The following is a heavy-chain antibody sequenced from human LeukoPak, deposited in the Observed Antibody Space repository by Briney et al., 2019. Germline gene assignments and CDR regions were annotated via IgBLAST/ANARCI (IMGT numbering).Heavy chain of an antibody. CDR1: GFTFSSYW. V-gene: IGHV3-74*01. CDR3: ARDGYNWNDLDY. J-gene: IGHJ4*02. CDR2: INRDGSTR. D-gene: IGHD1-20*01. Sequence: GGSLRLSYAASGFTFSSYWMHWVRQDPGKGLVWVSRINRDGSTRSYADSVKGRFTISRDNAKNTLYLQMNSLRAEDTAVYYCARDGYNWNDLDYWGQGTLVTVSS.